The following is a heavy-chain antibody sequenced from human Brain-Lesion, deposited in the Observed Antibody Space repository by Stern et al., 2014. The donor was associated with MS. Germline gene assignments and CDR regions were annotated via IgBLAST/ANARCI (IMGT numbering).Heavy chain of an antibody. CDR3: ARDITGSSAYFAY. Sequence: EVQLVQSGGDLVQPGRSLRLSCAAFGFTFDDYAMHWVRQAPGKGLEWVAGISWNSGTIGYADSVKGRFTTSRDNAYSSLYLQMNSLRPEDTALYYCARDITGSSAYFAYWGQGTVVTVSS. J-gene: IGHJ4*02. CDR1: GFTFDDYA. D-gene: IGHD1-14*01. CDR2: ISWNSGTI. V-gene: IGHV3-9*01.